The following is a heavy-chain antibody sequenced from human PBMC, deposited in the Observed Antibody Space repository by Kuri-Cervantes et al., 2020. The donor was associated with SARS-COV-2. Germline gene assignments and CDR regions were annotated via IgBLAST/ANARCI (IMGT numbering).Heavy chain of an antibody. D-gene: IGHD2-2*01. V-gene: IGHV3-15*01. J-gene: IGHJ3*02. CDR3: AREGDIVVVRDAFDI. Sequence: GESLKISCAASGFTFSNAWMSWVRQAPGKGLEWVGRIKSKTDGGTTDYAAPVKGRFTISRDDSKNTLYLQMNSLRAEDTAVYYCAREGDIVVVRDAFDIWGQGTMVTVSS. CDR2: IKSKTDGGTT. CDR1: GFTFSNAW.